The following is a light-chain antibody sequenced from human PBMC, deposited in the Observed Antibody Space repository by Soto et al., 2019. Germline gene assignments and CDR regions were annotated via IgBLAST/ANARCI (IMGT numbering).Light chain of an antibody. CDR2: AAF. V-gene: IGKV3-15*01. CDR1: QSVRSN. J-gene: IGKJ1*01. CDR3: QQYNNWPLT. Sequence: TQSPSSLSASPGEIATLSFSAGQSVRSNLAWYQHKPGQAPSLLIYAAFTRPTGIPSRFSGSASGTEFTLTISSLQSEDLASYYCQQYNNWPLTFGQGTKVDIK.